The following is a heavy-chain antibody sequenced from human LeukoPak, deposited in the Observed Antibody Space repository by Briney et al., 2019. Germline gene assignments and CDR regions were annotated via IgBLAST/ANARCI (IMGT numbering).Heavy chain of an antibody. Sequence: PGGSLRLSCAASGFTFSSYAMSWVRQAPGKGLEWVSAISGSGGSTYYADSVKGRFTISSDNSKNTLYLQMNSLRAEDTAVYYCAKDLVLRTYYYGSGFDYWGQGTLVTVSS. CDR2: ISGSGGST. V-gene: IGHV3-23*01. CDR1: GFTFSSYA. CDR3: AKDLVLRTYYYGSGFDY. J-gene: IGHJ4*02. D-gene: IGHD3-10*01.